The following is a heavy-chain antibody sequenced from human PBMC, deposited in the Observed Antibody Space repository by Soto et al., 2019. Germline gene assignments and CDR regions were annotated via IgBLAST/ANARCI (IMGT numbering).Heavy chain of an antibody. CDR2: INPHSGDT. D-gene: IGHD3-16*01. V-gene: IGHV1-2*02. CDR3: ARQGEPYISPRDVFGMDV. J-gene: IGHJ6*02. Sequence: QVQLVQSGAELKKPGASVKVSCKSSGYSFINYSIHWVRQAPGHGLEWMGWINPHSGDTDYAKKCQGRVTMTRDTSISTVFMELNRLTPDDTALYWCARQGEPYISPRDVFGMDVWGQGTSVTVSS. CDR1: GYSFINYS.